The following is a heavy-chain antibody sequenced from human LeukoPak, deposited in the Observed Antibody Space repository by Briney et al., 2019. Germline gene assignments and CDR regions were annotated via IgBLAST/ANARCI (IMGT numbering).Heavy chain of an antibody. D-gene: IGHD1-1*01. CDR1: GFTFSTYA. CDR2: LSGSGGST. Sequence: GVSLRLSCAASGFTFSTYAMSGVRQAPGKGLEWVSALSGSGGSTYYAEFVKGRFTIPRDNSKNTLYLQMNSLRAEDTAVYYCAKERTSEGYFDYWGQGTLVTVSS. J-gene: IGHJ4*02. CDR3: AKERTSEGYFDY. V-gene: IGHV3-23*01.